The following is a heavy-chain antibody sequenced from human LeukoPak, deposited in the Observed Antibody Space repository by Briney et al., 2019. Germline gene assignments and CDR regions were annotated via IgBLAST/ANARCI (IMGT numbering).Heavy chain of an antibody. CDR1: GYTFTSYG. J-gene: IGHJ3*02. D-gene: IGHD1-26*01. CDR2: ISAYNGNT. CDR3: ARAALFSGANAFDI. V-gene: IGHV1-18*01. Sequence: ASVKVSCKASGYTFTSYGISWVRQAPGQGLEWMGWISAYNGNTNYAQKLQGRVTMTTDTSTSTAYMELRSLRSDDTAVYYCARAALFSGANAFDIWGQGTMVTVSS.